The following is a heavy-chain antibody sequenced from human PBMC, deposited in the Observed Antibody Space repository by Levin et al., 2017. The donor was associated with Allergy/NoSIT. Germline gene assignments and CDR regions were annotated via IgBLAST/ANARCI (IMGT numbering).Heavy chain of an antibody. D-gene: IGHD1/OR15-1a*01. CDR2: IYKSGSA. CDR1: GGSISSSSHY. J-gene: IGHJ5*02. Sequence: SCTVSGGSISSSSHYWGWIRQPPGRGLEWIASIYKSGSAYYSPSLKSRVTISIDTSRNQFSLELTSVTAADTAVYYCARDPRTLVSKVWFDPWGPGTLVTVSS. V-gene: IGHV4-39*07. CDR3: ARDPRTLVSKVWFDP.